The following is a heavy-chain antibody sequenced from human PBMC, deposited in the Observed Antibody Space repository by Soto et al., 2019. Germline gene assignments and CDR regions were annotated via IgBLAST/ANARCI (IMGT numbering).Heavy chain of an antibody. Sequence: EVQLLESGGGLVQPGGSLRLSCAASGFTFSSYAMSWVRQAPGKGLEWVSAISGSGGSTYYADSVKGRFTISRDNSKNTLYLQMNSLRAEDTAVYYGAKDRGGYDFWSGLDYWGQGTLVTVSS. D-gene: IGHD3-3*01. CDR3: AKDRGGYDFWSGLDY. CDR2: ISGSGGST. CDR1: GFTFSSYA. J-gene: IGHJ4*02. V-gene: IGHV3-23*01.